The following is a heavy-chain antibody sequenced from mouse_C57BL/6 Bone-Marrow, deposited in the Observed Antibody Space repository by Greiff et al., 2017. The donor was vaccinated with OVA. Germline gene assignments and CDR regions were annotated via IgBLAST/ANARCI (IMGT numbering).Heavy chain of an antibody. CDR1: GYSITSGYY. Sequence: DVKLQESGPGLVKPSQSLSLTCSVTGYSITSGYYWNWIRQFPGNKLEWMGYISYDGSNNYNPSLKNRISITRDTSKNQFFLKLNAVTTADTATYYCARGGIVTTFFDYWGQGTTLTVSS. CDR3: ARGGIVTTFFDY. J-gene: IGHJ2*01. CDR2: ISYDGSN. D-gene: IGHD2-5*01. V-gene: IGHV3-6*01.